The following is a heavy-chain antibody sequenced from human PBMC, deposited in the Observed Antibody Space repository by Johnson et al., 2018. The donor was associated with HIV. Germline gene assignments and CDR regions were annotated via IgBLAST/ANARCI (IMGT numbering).Heavy chain of an antibody. J-gene: IGHJ3*02. V-gene: IGHV3-20*04. Sequence: VQLVESGGGLVQPGGSLRLSCSASGFIFEDYGMSWVREAPGKGLEWVSTFYSGDSTYYADSVKGRFTISRDNAKNSLYLQMNSLRAEDTALYYCARSVGYYDSSGYYYVDAFDIWGQGTIVTVSS. CDR2: FYSGDST. CDR3: ARSVGYYDSSGYYYVDAFDI. D-gene: IGHD3-22*01. CDR1: GFIFEDYG.